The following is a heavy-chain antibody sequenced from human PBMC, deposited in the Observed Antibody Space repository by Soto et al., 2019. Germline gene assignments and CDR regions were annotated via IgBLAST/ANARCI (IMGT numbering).Heavy chain of an antibody. J-gene: IGHJ6*02. Sequence: QVQLVQSGAEVKKPGSSVRVFCKASGGTPSNSAFSWVRQAPGQGLEWMGGIIAVVGIVKYAQNLESRVPIAADESTNADYMELSSLRYESRAVYYCASGRIVVVSSRAYYGMDVWGQGTTVTVSS. CDR3: ASGRIVVVSSRAYYGMDV. D-gene: IGHD3-22*01. CDR1: GGTPSNSA. V-gene: IGHV1-69*01. CDR2: IIAVVGIV.